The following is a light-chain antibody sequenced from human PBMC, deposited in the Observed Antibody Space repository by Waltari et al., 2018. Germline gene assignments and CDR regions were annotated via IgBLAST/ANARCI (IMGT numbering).Light chain of an antibody. V-gene: IGLV1-47*01. J-gene: IGLJ2*01. Sequence: QSVVTQPPSASGTPGQRVTISCSGSNSKIGSNHVYWYQQLPGKAPKLLIYRDNQRPSGVPDRFSASKSGTTASLAISGLRSEDEAGYYCAAWDDRLSGQLFGGGTNLAVL. CDR2: RDN. CDR3: AAWDDRLSGQL. CDR1: NSKIGSNH.